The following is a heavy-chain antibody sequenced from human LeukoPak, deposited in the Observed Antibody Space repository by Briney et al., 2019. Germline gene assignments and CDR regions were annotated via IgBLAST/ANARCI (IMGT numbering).Heavy chain of an antibody. Sequence: GGSLRLSCTTSGFTFRDYAMSWFRQAPGKGLEWVGFIRNKAYGGTTEHAASVRGRFTISRDDSKSIAYLQMNSLKTEDTAVYFCARGLGYYYGSVGGYWGQGTLVTVSS. CDR2: IRNKAYGGTT. CDR1: GFTFRDYA. D-gene: IGHD3-10*01. J-gene: IGHJ4*02. CDR3: ARGLGYYYGSVGGY. V-gene: IGHV3-49*03.